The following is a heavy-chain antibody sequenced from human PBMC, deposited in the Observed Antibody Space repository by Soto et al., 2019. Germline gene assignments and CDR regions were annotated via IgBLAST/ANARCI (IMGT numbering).Heavy chain of an antibody. Sequence: QVQLVESGGGVVQPGRSLRLSCAASGFTFSSYGMHWVRQAPGKGLEWVAVIWYDGSNKYYADSVKGRFTISRDNSKNTLYLQMNILRAEDTAVYYCARDGSDDAFDIWGQGTMVTVSS. D-gene: IGHD6-19*01. V-gene: IGHV3-33*01. J-gene: IGHJ3*02. CDR2: IWYDGSNK. CDR1: GFTFSSYG. CDR3: ARDGSDDAFDI.